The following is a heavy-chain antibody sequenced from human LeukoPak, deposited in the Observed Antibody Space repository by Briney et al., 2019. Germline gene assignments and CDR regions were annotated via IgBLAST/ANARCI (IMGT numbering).Heavy chain of an antibody. Sequence: WASVKVSCKVSGHTLSKLSMHWVRQAPGKGLEWMGGFDPEDDERTYAQKFQGRVTMTEDTSANTAYMEVSSLRSDDTAVYYCASARGSNYGSLGDWGQGTLVTVSS. V-gene: IGHV1-24*01. CDR3: ASARGSNYGSLGD. CDR1: GHTLSKLS. J-gene: IGHJ4*02. CDR2: FDPEDDER. D-gene: IGHD5-18*01.